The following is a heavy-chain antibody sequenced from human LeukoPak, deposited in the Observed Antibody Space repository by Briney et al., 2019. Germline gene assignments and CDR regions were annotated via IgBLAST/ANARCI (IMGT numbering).Heavy chain of an antibody. D-gene: IGHD3-10*01. CDR1: GFTFDDYA. Sequence: GRSLRLSCAASGFTFDDYAMHWVRQAPGKGLEWVSGISWNSGSIGYADSVKGRFTISRDNAKNSLYLQMNSLRAGDTALYYCAKVITMVRGVIPINAFDIWGQGTMVTVSS. J-gene: IGHJ3*02. CDR2: ISWNSGSI. V-gene: IGHV3-9*01. CDR3: AKVITMVRGVIPINAFDI.